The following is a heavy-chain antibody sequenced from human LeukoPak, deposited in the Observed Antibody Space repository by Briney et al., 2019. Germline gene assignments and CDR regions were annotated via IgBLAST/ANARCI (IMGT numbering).Heavy chain of an antibody. CDR1: GGPFSGYY. J-gene: IGHJ2*01. Sequence: SETLSLTCAVYGGPFSGYYWSWIRQPPGKGLEWIGEINHSGSTNYNPSLKSRVTISVDTSKNQFSLKLSSVTAADTAVYYCARDWSLAAALGGRDWYFDLWGRGTLVTVSS. D-gene: IGHD6-13*01. V-gene: IGHV4-34*01. CDR2: INHSGST. CDR3: ARDWSLAAALGGRDWYFDL.